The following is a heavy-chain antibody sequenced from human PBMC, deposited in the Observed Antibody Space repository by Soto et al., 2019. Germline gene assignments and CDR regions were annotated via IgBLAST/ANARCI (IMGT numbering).Heavy chain of an antibody. D-gene: IGHD1-1*01. V-gene: IGHV4-4*07. CDR3: AANWRGAYEGLFDL. J-gene: IGHJ3*01. CDR2: IYSAGTT. Sequence: VQLRESGPGLVKPSETLSLTCNVSGGPISGYYWNWVRQPAGKGLEWIGRIYSAGTTDLNPSLKSRVIMSVDTSSNQFSLKLLSVTAADTAVYYCAANWRGAYEGLFDLWGQGTTVTVSS. CDR1: GGPISGYY.